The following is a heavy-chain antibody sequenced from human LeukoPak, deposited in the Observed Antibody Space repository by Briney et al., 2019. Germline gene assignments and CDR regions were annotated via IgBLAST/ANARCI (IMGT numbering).Heavy chain of an antibody. D-gene: IGHD2-8*02. V-gene: IGHV3-33*01. J-gene: IGHJ4*02. Sequence: GSLRLSCAASGFTFSSYGMHWVRQAPGKGLEWVAVIWYDGSNKYYADSVKGRFTISRDNSKNTLYLQMNSLRAEDTAVYYCARNRRGYCTGGYDYWGQGTLVTVSS. CDR2: IWYDGSNK. CDR1: GFTFSSYG. CDR3: ARNRRGYCTGGYDY.